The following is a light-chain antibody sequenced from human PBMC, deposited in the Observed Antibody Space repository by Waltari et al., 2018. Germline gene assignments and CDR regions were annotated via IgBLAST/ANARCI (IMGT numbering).Light chain of an antibody. J-gene: IGLJ1*01. V-gene: IGLV2-14*01. CDR2: GVS. Sequence: QSALTQPASVSGSPGQSITIPCNGTSSDVGGYNYVPWYQQHLGKAPKLMIYGVSNRPSGVSARFSGSKSGNTASLTISGLQAEDEADYYCSSYASSTTRVFGSGTKVTVL. CDR1: SSDVGGYNY. CDR3: SSYASSTTRV.